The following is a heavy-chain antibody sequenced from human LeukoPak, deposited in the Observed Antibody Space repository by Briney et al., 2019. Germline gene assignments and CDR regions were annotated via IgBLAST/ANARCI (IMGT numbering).Heavy chain of an antibody. Sequence: GGSLRLSCAASGFTFSSYEMNWVRQAPGKGLEWVSYISSSGSTIYYADSVKGRFTISRDNSKNSLYLQMNSLRTEDTALYYCAKGPTIPPHYSAARYYFETKAHFDYWGQGTLVTVSS. CDR2: ISSSGSTI. V-gene: IGHV3-48*03. D-gene: IGHD3-16*01. CDR3: AKGPTIPPHYSAARYYFETKAHFDY. CDR1: GFTFSSYE. J-gene: IGHJ4*02.